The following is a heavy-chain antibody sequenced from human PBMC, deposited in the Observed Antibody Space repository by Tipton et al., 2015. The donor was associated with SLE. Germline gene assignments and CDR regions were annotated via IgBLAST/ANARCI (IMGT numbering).Heavy chain of an antibody. CDR1: GGSMSSTAVYY. CDR2: IDYNGNT. CDR3: ARGYSSSWYREFFDI. V-gene: IGHV4-31*03. J-gene: IGHJ2*01. Sequence: TLSLTCSVSGGSMSSTAVYYWGWVRQHTAKGLGWIGHIDYNGNTYYSPSLKSRLSLSRDTSKNQFSLRLRSATAADTAFYYCARGYSSSWYREFFDIWGRGTLVTVSS. D-gene: IGHD6-13*01.